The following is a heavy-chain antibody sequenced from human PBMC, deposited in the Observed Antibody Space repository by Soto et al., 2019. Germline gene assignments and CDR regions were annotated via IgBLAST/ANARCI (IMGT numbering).Heavy chain of an antibody. CDR2: IYYSGST. CDR3: ARFTHYYGMDV. CDR1: GGSISSGDYY. V-gene: IGHV4-30-4*01. J-gene: IGHJ6*02. Sequence: LSLTCTVSGGSISSGDYYWSWIRQTPGKGLEWIGYIYYSGSTYYNPSLKSRVTISVDTSKNQFSLKLSSVTAADTAVYYCARFTHYYGMDVWGQGTTVTVSS.